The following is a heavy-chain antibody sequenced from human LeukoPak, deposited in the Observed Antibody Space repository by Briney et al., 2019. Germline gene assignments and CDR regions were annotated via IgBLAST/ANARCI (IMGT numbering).Heavy chain of an antibody. J-gene: IGHJ4*02. CDR1: GFTFSSYA. CDR2: ISGSGGST. V-gene: IGHV3-23*01. Sequence: GGSLRLSCAASGFTFSSYAMSWVRQAPGKGLEWVSAISGSGGSTYYADSVKGRFTISRDNSKNTLYLQMNSLRAEDTAVYYCEASSYPLERLVFYYWGQGTLVTVSS. CDR3: EASSYPLERLVFYY. D-gene: IGHD6-13*01.